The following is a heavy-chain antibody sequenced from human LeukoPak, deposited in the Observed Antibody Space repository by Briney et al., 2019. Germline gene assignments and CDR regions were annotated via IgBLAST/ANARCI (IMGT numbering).Heavy chain of an antibody. D-gene: IGHD2-2*01. CDR3: ARALGYCSSTTCYDY. CDR2: IYSSGAT. J-gene: IGHJ4*02. CDR1: GGSISCGGYY. V-gene: IGHV4-31*11. Sequence: SETLSLTCAVSGGSISCGGYYWSWISQHPGKGLEWIGYIYSSGATYYNPSLKSRVSISVDTSKNQFSLKLSSVSAADTAVYYCARALGYCSSTTCYDYWGQGTLVTVSS.